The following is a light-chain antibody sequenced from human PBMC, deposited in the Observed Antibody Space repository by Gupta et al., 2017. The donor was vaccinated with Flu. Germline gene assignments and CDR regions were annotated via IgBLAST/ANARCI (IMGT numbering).Light chain of an antibody. Sequence: SNIGAGYDVHWYQQFPGTAPKLLLYGNNNRPSGVPDRFSGPRSGTSAALAITGLQAEDEADYYCQSYDSSLSVYVFGTGTKVTVL. CDR1: SNIGAGYD. CDR3: QSYDSSLSVYV. CDR2: GNN. J-gene: IGLJ1*01. V-gene: IGLV1-40*01.